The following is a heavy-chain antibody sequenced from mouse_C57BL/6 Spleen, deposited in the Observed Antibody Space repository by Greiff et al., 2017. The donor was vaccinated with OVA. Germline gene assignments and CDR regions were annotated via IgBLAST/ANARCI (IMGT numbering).Heavy chain of an antibody. J-gene: IGHJ3*01. V-gene: IGHV1-82*01. CDR2: IYPGDGDT. Sequence: QVQLQQSGPELVKPGASVKISCKASGYAFSSSWMNWVKQRPGKGLEWIGRIYPGDGDTNYNGKFKGKATLTADKSSSTAYMQLSSLTSEDSAVYFCARSTGTWFAYWGLGTLVTVSA. CDR3: ARSTGTWFAY. CDR1: GYAFSSSW. D-gene: IGHD4-1*01.